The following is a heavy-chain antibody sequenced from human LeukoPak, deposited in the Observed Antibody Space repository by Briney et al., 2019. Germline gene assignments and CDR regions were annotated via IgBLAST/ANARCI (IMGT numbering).Heavy chain of an antibody. CDR2: IYPGDSDT. D-gene: IGHD4-23*01. Sequence: GESLKISCKGSGYSFTSYWIGWVRQMPGKGLEWMGIIYPGDSDTRYSPSFQGQVTISADKSISTAYLQWSSLKASDTAMYYCARQERGGKTSAAFDIWGQGTMVTVSS. V-gene: IGHV5-51*01. CDR1: GYSFTSYW. J-gene: IGHJ3*02. CDR3: ARQERGGKTSAAFDI.